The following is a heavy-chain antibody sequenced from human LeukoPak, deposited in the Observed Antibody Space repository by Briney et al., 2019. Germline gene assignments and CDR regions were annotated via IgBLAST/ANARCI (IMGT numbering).Heavy chain of an antibody. CDR1: GYTFTGYY. CDR3: AIGAFIIGSGSYYNPNWFDP. Sequence: ASVKVSCKASGYTFTGYYLHWVRQAPGQGLEWMGWINPNSGGTNYAQKFQGRVTMTRDTSISTAYMELSRLRSDDTAVYYCAIGAFIIGSGSYYNPNWFDPWGQGTLVTVSS. D-gene: IGHD3-10*01. V-gene: IGHV1-2*02. CDR2: INPNSGGT. J-gene: IGHJ5*02.